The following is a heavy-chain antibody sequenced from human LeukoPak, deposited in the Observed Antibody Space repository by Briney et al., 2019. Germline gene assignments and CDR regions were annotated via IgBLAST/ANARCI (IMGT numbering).Heavy chain of an antibody. CDR1: GFTFSSYG. V-gene: IGHV3-30*02. D-gene: IGHD6-19*01. J-gene: IGHJ6*02. CDR2: IRYDGSNK. Sequence: PGGSLRLSCAASGFTFSSYGMHWVRQAPGKGLEWVAFIRYDGSNKYYADSVKGRFTISRDNSKNTLYLQMNSLRAEDTAVYYCAKDIGSGWXLXRPXFAYYYGMDVWGQGTTVTVSS. CDR3: AKDIGSGWXLXRPXFAYYYGMDV.